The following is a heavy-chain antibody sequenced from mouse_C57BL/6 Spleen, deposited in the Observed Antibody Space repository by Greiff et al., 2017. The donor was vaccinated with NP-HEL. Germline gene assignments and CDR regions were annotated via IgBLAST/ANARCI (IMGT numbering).Heavy chain of an antibody. CDR2: IDPETGGT. CDR3: TRSDYYGSRAWFAY. CDR1: GYTFTDYE. D-gene: IGHD1-1*01. V-gene: IGHV1-15*01. J-gene: IGHJ3*01. Sequence: VQLQQSGAELVRPGASVTLSCKASGYTFTDYEMHWVKQTPVHGLEWIGAIDPETGGTAYNQKFKGKAILTADKSSSTAYMELRSLTSEDSAVYYCTRSDYYGSRAWFAYWGQGTLVTVSA.